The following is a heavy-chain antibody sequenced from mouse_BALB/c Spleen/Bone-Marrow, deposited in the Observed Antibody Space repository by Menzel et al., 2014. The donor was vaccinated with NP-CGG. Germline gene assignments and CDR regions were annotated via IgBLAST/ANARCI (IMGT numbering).Heavy chain of an antibody. CDR3: ARLRGYSQAWFAY. CDR1: GYAFTNYW. J-gene: IGHJ3*01. D-gene: IGHD2-3*01. V-gene: IGHV1-63*01. CDR2: IYPGSGNT. Sequence: VQLQQSGAELVRPGTSVKISCKASGYAFTNYWLGWVKQRPGHGLEWIGDIYPGSGNTYYNEKFKGKATLTADKSSSTXYXQXXSLTSEDSAVYFCARLRGYSQAWFAYWGQGTLVTVSA.